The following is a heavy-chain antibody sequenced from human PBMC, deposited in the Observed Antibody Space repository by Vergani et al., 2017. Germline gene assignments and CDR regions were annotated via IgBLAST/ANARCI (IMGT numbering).Heavy chain of an antibody. CDR1: GFTFSSYG. D-gene: IGHD3-10*01. CDR2: ISYDGSNK. V-gene: IGHV3-30*18. J-gene: IGHJ4*02. Sequence: VQLVESGGGLVQPGGSLRLSCAASGFTFSSYGMHWVRQAPGKGLEWVAVISYDGSNKYYADSVKGRFTISRDNSKNTLYLQMNSLRAEDTAVYYCAKGARGSGIDYWGQGTLVTVTS. CDR3: AKGARGSGIDY.